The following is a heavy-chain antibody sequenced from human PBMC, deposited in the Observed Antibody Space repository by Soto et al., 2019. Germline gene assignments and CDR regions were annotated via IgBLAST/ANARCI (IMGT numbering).Heavy chain of an antibody. J-gene: IGHJ4*02. Sequence: GGSLRLSCAASGFTFSTYTMNWVRQAPGKGLECVSYITSSSSAIYYADSVKGRFTISRDNAKNSLYLQMNSLRAEDTAVYYCARDHYYDSSGYYGSFDYWGQGTLVTVS. CDR1: GFTFSTYT. D-gene: IGHD3-22*01. CDR3: ARDHYYDSSGYYGSFDY. V-gene: IGHV3-48*01. CDR2: ITSSSSAI.